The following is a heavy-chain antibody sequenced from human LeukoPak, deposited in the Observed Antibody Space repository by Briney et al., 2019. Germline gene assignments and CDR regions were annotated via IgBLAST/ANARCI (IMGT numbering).Heavy chain of an antibody. V-gene: IGHV3-9*01. CDR1: GFTFDDYA. D-gene: IGHD3-10*01. CDR3: AKDRNTMVRGVIQD. Sequence: PGGSLTLSCAASGFTFDDYAMHWVRQAPGKGLEWVSGISWNSGSIGYADSVKGRSTISRDNAKNSLYLQMNSLRAEGTALYYCAKDRNTMVRGVIQDWGQGTLVTVSS. CDR2: ISWNSGSI. J-gene: IGHJ4*02.